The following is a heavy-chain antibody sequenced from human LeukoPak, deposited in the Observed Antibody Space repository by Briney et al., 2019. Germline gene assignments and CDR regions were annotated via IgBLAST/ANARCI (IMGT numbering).Heavy chain of an antibody. CDR2: ISGSGDRT. J-gene: IGHJ6*03. V-gene: IGHV3-23*01. CDR1: GFTFSTSA. Sequence: TGGSLRLSCAASGFTFSTSAMSWVRQAPGKGLEWVSGISGSGDRTYYADSVKGRFTISRDNSKNTLYLQMNSLRAEDTAAHYCAKGGYYMDVWGKGTTVTVSS. CDR3: AKGGYYMDV.